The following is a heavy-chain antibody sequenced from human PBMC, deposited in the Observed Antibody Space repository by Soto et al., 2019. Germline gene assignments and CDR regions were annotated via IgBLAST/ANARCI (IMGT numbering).Heavy chain of an antibody. J-gene: IGHJ4*02. V-gene: IGHV2-5*02. CDR3: AHRRGDLLTGHYYFDY. CDR2: ISWDGEK. D-gene: IGHD3-9*01. Sequence: SGPTLVNPTETLALTCNFSGFSLSSGVGVGWVRQPPGKALEWLALISWDGEKRYSPSLKSRLTITKDTSENQVVLTMTNMDPVDTATYYCAHRRGDLLTGHYYFDYWGQGTLVTVSS. CDR1: GFSLSSGVG.